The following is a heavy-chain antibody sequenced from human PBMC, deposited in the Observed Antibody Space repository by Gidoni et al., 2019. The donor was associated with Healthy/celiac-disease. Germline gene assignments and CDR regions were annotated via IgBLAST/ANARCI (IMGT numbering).Heavy chain of an antibody. CDR2: INHSGST. Sequence: GLECIGEINHSGSTNYNPSLKSRVTISVDTSKNQFSLKLSSVTAADTAVYYCARGPRSSVVVPAAIPYYYYGMDVWGQGTTVTVSS. V-gene: IGHV4-34*01. J-gene: IGHJ6*02. D-gene: IGHD2-2*01. CDR3: ARGPRSSVVVPAAIPYYYYGMDV.